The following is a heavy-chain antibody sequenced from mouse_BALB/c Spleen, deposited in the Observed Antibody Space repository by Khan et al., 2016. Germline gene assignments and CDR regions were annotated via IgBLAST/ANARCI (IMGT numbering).Heavy chain of an antibody. V-gene: IGHV3-2*02. D-gene: IGHD1-1*01. CDR2: ISYSGST. Sequence: EVQLQESGPGLVKPSQSLSLTCTVTGYSITSDYAWNWIRQFPGNKLEWMGYISYSGSTSYNPSLKSRISITRDTSKNQFFLQLYSVTPEDTATYYCAILMYYYGSRFAYWCQGTLVTVSA. CDR1: GYSITSDYA. CDR3: AILMYYYGSRFAY. J-gene: IGHJ3*01.